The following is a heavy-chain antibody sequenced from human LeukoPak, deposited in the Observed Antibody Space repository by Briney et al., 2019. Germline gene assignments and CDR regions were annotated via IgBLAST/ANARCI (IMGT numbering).Heavy chain of an antibody. V-gene: IGHV1-69*05. CDR1: GGTFSSYA. Sequence: SVRVSCKASGGTFSSYAISWVRQAPGQGLEWMGGIIPIFGTANYAQKFQGRVTITTDESTSTAYMELSSLRSEDTAVYYCARKSSRGGFNGYDYWYFDLWGRGTLVTVSS. CDR3: ARKSSRGGFNGYDYWYFDL. CDR2: IIPIFGTA. D-gene: IGHD5-12*01. J-gene: IGHJ2*01.